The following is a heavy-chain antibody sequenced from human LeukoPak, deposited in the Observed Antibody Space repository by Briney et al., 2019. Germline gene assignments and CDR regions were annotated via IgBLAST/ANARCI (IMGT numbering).Heavy chain of an antibody. Sequence: GASVKVSCKASGYTFTSYAMHWVRQAPGQRLEWIGWIVVGSGNTNYAQKFQERVTITRDMSTSTAYMELSSLRSEDTAVYYCAADLSGYVIRGVYYYGMDVWGQGTTVTVSS. J-gene: IGHJ6*02. CDR2: IVVGSGNT. CDR3: AADLSGYVIRGVYYYGMDV. CDR1: GYTFTSYA. D-gene: IGHD5-12*01. V-gene: IGHV1-58*02.